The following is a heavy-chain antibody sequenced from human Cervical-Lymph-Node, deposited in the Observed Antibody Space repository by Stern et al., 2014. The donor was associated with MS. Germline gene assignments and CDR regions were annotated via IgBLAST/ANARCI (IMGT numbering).Heavy chain of an antibody. J-gene: IGHJ6*02. D-gene: IGHD6-6*01. CDR1: GLNFDDYA. Sequence: EVQLVESGGGLVQPGRSLRLSCVASGLNFDDYAMHWVRQAPGKGLECVSGIGWNSDNIGYADSVKGRFTVSRDNAKSSLYLQMNSLRVEDTAFYYCAKDFGPQLGFYGMDVWGQGTTVTVSS. V-gene: IGHV3-9*01. CDR2: IGWNSDNI. CDR3: AKDFGPQLGFYGMDV.